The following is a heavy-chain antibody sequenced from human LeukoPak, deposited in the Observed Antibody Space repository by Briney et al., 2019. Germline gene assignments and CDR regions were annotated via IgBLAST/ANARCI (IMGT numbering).Heavy chain of an antibody. Sequence: ASETLSLTCTVSGGSISSYYWSWIRQPPGKGLEWIGYIYYSGSTNYNPSLKSRVTISVDTSKNQFSLKLSSVTAADTAVYYCARAYSSSWPNAFDIWGQGTMVTVSS. CDR1: GGSISSYY. V-gene: IGHV4-59*08. CDR2: IYYSGST. D-gene: IGHD6-13*01. J-gene: IGHJ3*02. CDR3: ARAYSSSWPNAFDI.